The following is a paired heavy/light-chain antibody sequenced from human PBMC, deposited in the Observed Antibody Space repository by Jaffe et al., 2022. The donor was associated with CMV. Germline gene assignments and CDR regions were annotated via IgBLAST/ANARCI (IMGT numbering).Light chain of an antibody. CDR1: ALPKQY. CDR3: QSADSSVV. Sequence: SYELTQPPSVSVSPGQTARITCSGDALPKQYAYWYQQKPGQAPVLVIYKDSERPSGIPERFSGSSSGTTVTLTISGVQAEDEADYYCQSADSSVVFGGGTKLTVL. J-gene: IGLJ2*01. V-gene: IGLV3-25*03. CDR2: KDS.
Heavy chain of an antibody. CDR1: GGSISSYY. CDR3: ARDQDYYGSGSYGWFDP. Sequence: QVQLQESGPGLVKPSETLSLTCTVSGGSISSYYWSWIRQPAGKGLEWIGRIYTSGSTNYNPSLKSRVTMSVDTSKNQFSLKLSSVTAADTAVYYCARDQDYYGSGSYGWFDPWGQGTLVTVSS. V-gene: IGHV4-4*07. J-gene: IGHJ5*02. D-gene: IGHD3-10*01. CDR2: IYTSGST.